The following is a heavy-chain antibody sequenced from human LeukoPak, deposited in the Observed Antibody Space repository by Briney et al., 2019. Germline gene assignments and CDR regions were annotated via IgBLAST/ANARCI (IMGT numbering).Heavy chain of an antibody. Sequence: GGSLRLSCAASGFTVSTNYMTWIRQAPGKGLEWVSVMYTLGNTNYADSVRGRFTISRDNSKNTLYLQMNSLRAEDTAVYYCAKGPLPRITGTAPFDYWGQGTLVTVSS. CDR3: AKGPLPRITGTAPFDY. D-gene: IGHD1-7*01. V-gene: IGHV3-53*01. CDR1: GFTVSTNY. J-gene: IGHJ4*02. CDR2: MYTLGNT.